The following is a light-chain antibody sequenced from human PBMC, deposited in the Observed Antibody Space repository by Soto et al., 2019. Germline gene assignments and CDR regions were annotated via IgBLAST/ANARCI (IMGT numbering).Light chain of an antibody. Sequence: TQSPSTLSASLGDRVTITCRASQSISSSYLAWYQQRPGQAPRLLIYGASSRATGIPDRFSGSGSGTEFTLTISRLEPEDFAVYYCQQYGSSSWTFGQGTKVDIK. J-gene: IGKJ1*01. CDR3: QQYGSSSWT. CDR2: GAS. CDR1: QSISSSY. V-gene: IGKV3-20*01.